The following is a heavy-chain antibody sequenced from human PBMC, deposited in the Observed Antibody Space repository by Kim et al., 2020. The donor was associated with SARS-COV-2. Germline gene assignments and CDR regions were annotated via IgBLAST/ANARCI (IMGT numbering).Heavy chain of an antibody. V-gene: IGHV4-4*06. Sequence: SRVTMSVDTSKNQFSLKLSSVTAADTAVYYCAREGNTHLERGYSGYNFDYWGQGTLVTVSS. D-gene: IGHD5-12*01. CDR3: AREGNTHLERGYSGYNFDY. J-gene: IGHJ4*02.